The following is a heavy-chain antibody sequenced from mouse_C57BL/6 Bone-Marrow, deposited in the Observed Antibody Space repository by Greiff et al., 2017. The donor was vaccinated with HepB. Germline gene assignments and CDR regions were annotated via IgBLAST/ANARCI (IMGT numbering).Heavy chain of an antibody. CDR3: ARMGYSNYPYYYAMDY. CDR2: IWWDDDK. J-gene: IGHJ4*01. CDR1: GFSLSTFGMG. V-gene: IGHV8-8*01. Sequence: QVTLKVSGPGILQPSQTLSLTCSFSGFSLSTFGMGVGWIRQPSGKGLEWLAHIWWDDDKYYNPALKSRLTISKDTSKNQGFLKIANVDTADTATYYCARMGYSNYPYYYAMDYWGQGTSVTVSS. D-gene: IGHD2-5*01.